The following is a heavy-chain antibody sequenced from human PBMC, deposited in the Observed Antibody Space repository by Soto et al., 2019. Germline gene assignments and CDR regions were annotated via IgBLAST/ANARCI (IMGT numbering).Heavy chain of an antibody. Sequence: TGGSLRLSCAASGFTFSSYWMHWVRQAPGKGLVWVSRINSDGSSTSYADSVKGRFTISRDNAKNTLYLQMNSLRAEDTAVYYCARDRDSSGWYGKYYFDCWGQGTLVTVSS. CDR3: ARDRDSSGWYGKYYFDC. D-gene: IGHD6-19*01. V-gene: IGHV3-74*01. CDR2: INSDGSST. CDR1: GFTFSSYW. J-gene: IGHJ4*02.